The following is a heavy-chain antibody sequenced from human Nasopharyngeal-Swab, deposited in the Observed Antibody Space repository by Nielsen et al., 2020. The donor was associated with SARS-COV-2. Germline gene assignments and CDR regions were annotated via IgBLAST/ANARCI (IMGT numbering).Heavy chain of an antibody. CDR3: ARDRIVVVPAAIPHAESYYYGMDV. D-gene: IGHD2-2*01. V-gene: IGHV1-18*01. J-gene: IGHJ6*02. Sequence: ASVKVSCKASGYTFTSYGISWVRQAPGQGLEWMGWISAYNGNTNYAQKLQGRVTMTTDTSTSTAYMELRSLRSDDTAVYYCARDRIVVVPAAIPHAESYYYGMDVWGQGTTVTVSS. CDR1: GYTFTSYG. CDR2: ISAYNGNT.